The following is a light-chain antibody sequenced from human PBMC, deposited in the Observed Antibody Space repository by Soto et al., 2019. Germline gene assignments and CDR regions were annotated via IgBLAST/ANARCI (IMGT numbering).Light chain of an antibody. CDR3: QAWDSGSVV. J-gene: IGLJ2*01. CDR1: KLGDKY. Sequence: SYELTQPPSVSVSPGQTASITCSGDKLGDKYVFWYQQKPGQSPVLVMYQDTRRPSGIPERFSGSSSENTATLTISETQPMDEADYYCQAWDSGSVVFGGGTQLTVL. V-gene: IGLV3-1*01. CDR2: QDT.